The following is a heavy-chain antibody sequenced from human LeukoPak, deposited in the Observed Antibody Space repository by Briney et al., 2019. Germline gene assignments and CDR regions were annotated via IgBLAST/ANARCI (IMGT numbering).Heavy chain of an antibody. CDR2: IRWNSASI. CDR1: GFTFDNYG. J-gene: IGHJ4*02. D-gene: IGHD6-13*01. V-gene: IGHV3-9*03. CDR3: AKGDGQQLVIGFDS. Sequence: SLRLSCAPAGFTFDNYGMHWVRHAARECMGWVSGIRWNSASITYAECVKGRFTISRDNAKNSLYLQMNSLRAEDMALYYCAKGDGQQLVIGFDSWGQGTLVTVSS.